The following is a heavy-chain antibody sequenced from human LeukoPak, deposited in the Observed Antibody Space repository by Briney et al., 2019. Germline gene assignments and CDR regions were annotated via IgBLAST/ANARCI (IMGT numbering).Heavy chain of an antibody. CDR3: ARIGGSPRGVGY. Sequence: ASVKVSCKASGYTFTSYDINWVRQATGQGLEWMGWMNPNSGNTGYAQKFQGRVTMTRDTSISTAYMELSRLRSDDTAVYYCARIGGSPRGVGYWGQGTLVTVSS. V-gene: IGHV1-8*01. CDR2: MNPNSGNT. D-gene: IGHD2-15*01. CDR1: GYTFTSYD. J-gene: IGHJ4*02.